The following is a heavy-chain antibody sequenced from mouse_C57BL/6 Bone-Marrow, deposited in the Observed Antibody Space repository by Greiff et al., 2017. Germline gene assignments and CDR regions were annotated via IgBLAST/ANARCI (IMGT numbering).Heavy chain of an antibody. CDR2: IYPGNSDT. J-gene: IGHJ1*03. Sequence: EVQLQQSGTVLARPGASVKMSCKTSGYTFTSYWMHWVKQRPGQGLEWIGAIYPGNSDTSYNQKFKGKAKLTAVTSASTAYMELSSLTNEDAAVYYCTRRYYGGYWYFDVWGTGTTGTVSS. CDR3: TRRYYGGYWYFDV. V-gene: IGHV1-5*01. CDR1: GYTFTSYW. D-gene: IGHD1-1*01.